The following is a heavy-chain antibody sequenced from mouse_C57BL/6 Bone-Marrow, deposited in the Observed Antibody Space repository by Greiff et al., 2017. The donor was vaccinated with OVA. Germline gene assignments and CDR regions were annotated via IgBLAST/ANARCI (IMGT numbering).Heavy chain of an antibody. V-gene: IGHV1-26*01. Sequence: VQLQQSGPELVKPGASVKISCKASGYTFTDYYMNWVKQSHGKSLEWIGDINPNNGGTSYNQKFKGKATLTVDKSSSTAYMELRSLTSEDSAVYYCARWDWDPAWFAYWGQGTLVTVSA. CDR1: GYTFTDYY. CDR2: INPNNGGT. D-gene: IGHD4-1*01. CDR3: ARWDWDPAWFAY. J-gene: IGHJ3*01.